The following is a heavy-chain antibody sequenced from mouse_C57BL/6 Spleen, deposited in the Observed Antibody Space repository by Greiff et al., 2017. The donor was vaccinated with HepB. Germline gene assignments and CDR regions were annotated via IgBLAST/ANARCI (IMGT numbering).Heavy chain of an antibody. CDR3: ARKKNLYSNYSDY. D-gene: IGHD2-5*01. CDR1: GYTFTSYT. CDR2: INPSSGYT. V-gene: IGHV1-4*01. Sequence: QVHVKQSGAELARPGASVKMSCKASGYTFTSYTMHWVKQRPGQGLEWIGYINPSSGYTKYNQKFKDKATLTADKSSSTAYMQLSSLTSEDSAVYYCARKKNLYSNYSDYWGQGTTLTVSS. J-gene: IGHJ2*01.